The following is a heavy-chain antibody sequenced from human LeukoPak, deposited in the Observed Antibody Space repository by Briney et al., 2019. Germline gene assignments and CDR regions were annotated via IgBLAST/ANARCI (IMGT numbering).Heavy chain of an antibody. J-gene: IGHJ5*02. CDR1: GXSISSYY. Sequence: PSETLSLTCTVSGXSISSYYWSWVRQPPGKGLEWIGYIYYTGDTNYNPXLGSRVTISVDTSKNQFSLKLRSVTAADTAVYYCATYTNYKNWIDPWGQGTLVTVSS. D-gene: IGHD2-8*01. CDR2: IYYTGDT. V-gene: IGHV4-59*12. CDR3: ATYTNYKNWIDP.